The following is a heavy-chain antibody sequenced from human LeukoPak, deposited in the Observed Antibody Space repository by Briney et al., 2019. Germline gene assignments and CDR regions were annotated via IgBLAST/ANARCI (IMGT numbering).Heavy chain of an antibody. CDR3: AREVREVISEYYYYYMDV. V-gene: IGHV4-4*09. Sequence: PSETLSLTCTVSGGSISSYYWSWIRQPPGKGLEWIGYIYTSGSTNYNPSLKSRVTISVDTSKNQFSLKLSSVTAADTAVYYCAREVREVISEYYYYYMDVWGKGTTVTVSS. CDR2: IYTSGST. CDR1: GGSISSYY. D-gene: IGHD3-10*01. J-gene: IGHJ6*03.